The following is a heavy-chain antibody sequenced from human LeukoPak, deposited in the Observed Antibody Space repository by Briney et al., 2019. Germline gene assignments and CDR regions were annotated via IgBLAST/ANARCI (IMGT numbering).Heavy chain of an antibody. Sequence: GESLKISCKGSGYSFTSYWIGWVRQMPGKGLEWMGFIYPGDSDTRYSPSFQGQVTISADKSISTAYMQWSSLKASDTATYYCARQGRYYYDSSGPFDYWGQGTLVTVSS. CDR3: ARQGRYYYDSSGPFDY. CDR2: IYPGDSDT. CDR1: GYSFTSYW. V-gene: IGHV5-51*01. D-gene: IGHD3-22*01. J-gene: IGHJ4*02.